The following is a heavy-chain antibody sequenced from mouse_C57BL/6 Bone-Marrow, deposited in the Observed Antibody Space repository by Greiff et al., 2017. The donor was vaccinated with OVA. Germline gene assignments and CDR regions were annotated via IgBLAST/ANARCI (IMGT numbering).Heavy chain of an antibody. V-gene: IGHV5-6*01. CDR3: ARPGSSSFDY. CDR2: ISSGGSYT. D-gene: IGHD1-1*01. Sequence: EVMLVESGGDLVKPGGSLKLSCAASGFTFSSYGMSWVRQTPDKRLEWVATISSGGSYTYYPDSVKGRFTISRDNAKNTLYLQMSSLKSEDTAMYYCARPGSSSFDYWGQGTTLTVSS. J-gene: IGHJ2*01. CDR1: GFTFSSYG.